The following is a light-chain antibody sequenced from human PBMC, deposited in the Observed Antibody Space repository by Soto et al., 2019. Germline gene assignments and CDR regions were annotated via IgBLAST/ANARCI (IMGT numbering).Light chain of an antibody. J-gene: IGLJ1*01. CDR3: QSYDSSLSGYV. CDR1: SSNVGAGYD. Sequence: QSVLTQPPSVSGAPGQRVTISCTGSSSNVGAGYDVHWYQHHPGTAPKLLIYDNINRPSGVPDRISGSKSGTSASLAITGLQDEDESDYYCQSYDSSLSGYVFGTGTKLTVL. CDR2: DNI. V-gene: IGLV1-40*01.